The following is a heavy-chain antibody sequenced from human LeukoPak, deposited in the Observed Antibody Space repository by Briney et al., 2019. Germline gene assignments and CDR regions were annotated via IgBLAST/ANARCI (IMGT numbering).Heavy chain of an antibody. CDR3: AIGRWSSSWYGDAFDI. Sequence: SETLSLTCTVCGDSNSTYYWSWIRQPPGKGLEWIGYIYYSGSTNYNPSPKSRVTISVDTSKHQFSLQLSSVTAADTAVYYCAIGRWSSSWYGDAFDIWGQGTMVTVSS. V-gene: IGHV4-59*01. CDR2: IYYSGST. J-gene: IGHJ3*02. D-gene: IGHD6-13*01. CDR1: GDSNSTYY.